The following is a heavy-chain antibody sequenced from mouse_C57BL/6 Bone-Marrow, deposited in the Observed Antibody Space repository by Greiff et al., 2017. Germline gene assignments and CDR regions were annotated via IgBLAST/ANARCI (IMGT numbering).Heavy chain of an antibody. CDR2: IYPGSGST. CDR1: GYTFPSYW. D-gene: IGHD2-5*01. V-gene: IGHV1-55*01. CDR3: ARPYYSNYWYFDV. J-gene: IGHJ1*03. Sequence: QVQLQQPGAELVKPGASVKMSCKASGYTFPSYWITWVKQRPGLGLEWIGDIYPGSGSTNYNEKFKSKATLTVDTSSSTAYMQLSSLTSEDSAVYCCARPYYSNYWYFDVWGTGTTVTVSS.